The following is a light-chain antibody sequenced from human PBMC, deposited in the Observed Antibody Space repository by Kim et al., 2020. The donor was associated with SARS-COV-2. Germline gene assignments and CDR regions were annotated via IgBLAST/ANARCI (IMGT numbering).Light chain of an antibody. CDR1: QSVSSSY. J-gene: IGKJ3*01. Sequence: EIVLTQSPGTLSLSPGERATLSCRASQSVSSSYLGWYQQKPGQAPRLLIYGASSRATGIPDRFSGSGSGTDFTLTISKLEPEDFAVYYCQHYGSSPCTFGPGTKVDIK. CDR3: QHYGSSPCT. CDR2: GAS. V-gene: IGKV3-20*01.